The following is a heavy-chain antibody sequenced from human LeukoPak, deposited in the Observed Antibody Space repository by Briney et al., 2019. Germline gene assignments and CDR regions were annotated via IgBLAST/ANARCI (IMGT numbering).Heavy chain of an antibody. CDR2: INPNSGGT. D-gene: IGHD4-11*01. CDR1: GYTFTGYY. V-gene: IGHV1-2*02. J-gene: IGHJ5*02. CDR3: ARSGTVTRGLWFDP. Sequence: EASVKVSYKASGYTFTGYYMHWVRQAPGQGLEWMGWINPNSGGTNYAQKFQGRVTMTRDTSISTAYMELSRLRSDDTAVYYCARSGTVTRGLWFDPWGQGTLVTVSS.